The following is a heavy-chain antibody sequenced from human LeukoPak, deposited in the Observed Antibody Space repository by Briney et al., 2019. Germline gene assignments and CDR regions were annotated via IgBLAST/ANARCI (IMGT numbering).Heavy chain of an antibody. CDR3: ARDLYRIVVVPHYFDY. Sequence: GGSLRLSCAASGFTFSSYAMHWVRQAPGKGLEYVSAISSNGGSTYYANSVKGRFTISRDNSKNTLYLQMGSLRAEDTAVYYCARDLYRIVVVPHYFDYWGQGTLVTVSS. J-gene: IGHJ4*02. CDR2: ISSNGGST. CDR1: GFTFSSYA. D-gene: IGHD3-22*01. V-gene: IGHV3-64*01.